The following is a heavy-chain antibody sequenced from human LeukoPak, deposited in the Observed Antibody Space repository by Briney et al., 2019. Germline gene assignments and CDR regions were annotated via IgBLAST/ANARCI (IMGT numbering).Heavy chain of an antibody. CDR2: ISSSSSYI. CDR1: GFTFSSYA. Sequence: PGGSLRLSCAASGFTFSSYAMSWVRQAPGKGLEWVSSISSSSSYIYYADSVKGRFTISRDNAKNSLYLQMNSLRAEDTAVYYCAAGENYYDSSQDYWGQGTLVTVSS. D-gene: IGHD3-22*01. CDR3: AAGENYYDSSQDY. J-gene: IGHJ4*02. V-gene: IGHV3-21*01.